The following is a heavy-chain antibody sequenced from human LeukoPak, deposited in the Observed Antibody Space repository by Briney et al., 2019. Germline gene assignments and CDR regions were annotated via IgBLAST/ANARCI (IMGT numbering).Heavy chain of an antibody. Sequence: GGSLRLSCAASGFTFTNSSMTWVRQAPGKGLEWVSSISSSSSYIYYADSVKGRFTISRDNAKNSLYLQMNSLRAEDTAVYFCAKVGCSSTTCYDYMDVW. CDR3: AKVGCSSTTCYDYMDV. J-gene: IGHJ6*03. CDR2: ISSSSSYI. D-gene: IGHD2-2*01. CDR1: GFTFTNSS. V-gene: IGHV3-21*01.